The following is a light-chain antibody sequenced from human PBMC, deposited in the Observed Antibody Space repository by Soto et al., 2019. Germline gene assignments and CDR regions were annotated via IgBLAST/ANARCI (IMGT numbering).Light chain of an antibody. CDR2: DAS. CDR3: QQFSSYPLT. Sequence: DIGLARVPGTLSLSPGERATLSLRSSQSVSSNYLAWYQQKPGQAPRLLIYDASSRATGIPDRFSGGGSGTDFTLTISRLEPEDFAVYYCQQFSSYPLTFGGGTKVDI. CDR1: QSVSSNY. J-gene: IGKJ4*01. V-gene: IGKV3-20*01.